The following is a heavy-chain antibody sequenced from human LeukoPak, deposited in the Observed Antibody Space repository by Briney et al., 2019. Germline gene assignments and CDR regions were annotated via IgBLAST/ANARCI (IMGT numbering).Heavy chain of an antibody. D-gene: IGHD1-26*01. CDR1: GFTFSSYA. J-gene: IGHJ4*02. CDR3: ARVGDSGSFDY. CDR2: ISSNGGST. Sequence: PGESLRLSCAASGFTFSSYAMHWVCQAPGKGLEYVSAISSNGGSTYYADSVKGRFTISRDNSKNALYLQMGSLRAEDMAVYYCARVGDSGSFDYWGQGSLVTVSS. V-gene: IGHV3-64*02.